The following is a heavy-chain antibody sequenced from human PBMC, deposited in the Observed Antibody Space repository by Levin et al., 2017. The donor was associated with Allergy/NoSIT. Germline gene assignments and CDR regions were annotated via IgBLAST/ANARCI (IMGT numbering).Heavy chain of an antibody. D-gene: IGHD2-8*01. CDR1: GFSLREYA. CDR2: ISGGGSAT. CDR3: AKDRYCTRARCPVDY. Sequence: GESLKISCAGSGFSLREYAMNWVRQAPGKGLEWVSAISGGGSATYYADSVKGRFTISGDNSENTVYLQMNSLRAEDTAVYYCAKDRYCTRARCPVDYWGQGTLVTVSS. V-gene: IGHV3-23*01. J-gene: IGHJ4*02.